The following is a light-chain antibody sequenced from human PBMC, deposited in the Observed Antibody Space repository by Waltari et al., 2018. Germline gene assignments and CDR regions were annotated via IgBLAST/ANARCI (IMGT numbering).Light chain of an antibody. CDR3: QQYKTSPTWT. V-gene: IGKV1-5*03. Sequence: DIQMTQSPSTLPASVGDSATINCRASQNIGSSLVWYQQKPGKAPKLLIYEASSLQFGVPSRFSGRGSGAEFTLTIASLQPDDFAAYYCQQYKTSPTWTFGQGTRVELK. CDR2: EAS. J-gene: IGKJ1*01. CDR1: QNIGSS.